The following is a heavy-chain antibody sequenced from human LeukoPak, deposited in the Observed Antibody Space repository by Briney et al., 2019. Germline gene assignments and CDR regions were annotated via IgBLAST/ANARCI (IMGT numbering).Heavy chain of an antibody. CDR2: IKSKTDGRTT. Sequence: GGSLRLSCAVSGFTFNNAWMNWVRPAPGKGLEWVGRIKSKTDGRTTDYAAPVQGRVTISRDDSKNTVYLQMSSLKTEDAAVYYCTTRLYWGLGTLVTVSS. J-gene: IGHJ4*02. D-gene: IGHD3-16*01. V-gene: IGHV3-15*01. CDR1: GFTFNNAW. CDR3: TTRLY.